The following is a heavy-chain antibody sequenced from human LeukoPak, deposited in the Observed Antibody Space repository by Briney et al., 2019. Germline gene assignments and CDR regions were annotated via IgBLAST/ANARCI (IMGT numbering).Heavy chain of an antibody. CDR3: ARDTYFYDSSGFDY. CDR1: GGSMRADY. J-gene: IGHJ4*02. D-gene: IGHD3-22*01. Sequence: SETLSLTCTVSGGSMRADYWSWIPQPAGEGLERIGRIYTSGSTKYNPSLKSRVTMSVDTSKNQFSLKLSSVTAADTAVYYCARDTYFYDSSGFDYWGQGTLVTVSS. CDR2: IYTSGST. V-gene: IGHV4-4*07.